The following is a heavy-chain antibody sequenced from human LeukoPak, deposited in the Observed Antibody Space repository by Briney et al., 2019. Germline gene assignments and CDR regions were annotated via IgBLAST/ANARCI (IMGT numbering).Heavy chain of an antibody. CDR1: GGSISSYY. CDR3: ARGQVVATIWYYYYYMDV. J-gene: IGHJ6*03. D-gene: IGHD5-12*01. V-gene: IGHV4-4*07. Sequence: SETLSLTCTVSGGSISSYYWSWIRQPAGKGLEWIGRIYTSGSTNYNPSLKSRVTMSVDTSKNQFSLKLSSVTAADTAVYYCARGQVVATIWYYYYYMDVWGKGTMVTVSS. CDR2: IYTSGST.